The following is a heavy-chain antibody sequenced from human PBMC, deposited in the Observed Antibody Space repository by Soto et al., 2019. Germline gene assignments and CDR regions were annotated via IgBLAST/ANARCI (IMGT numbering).Heavy chain of an antibody. Sequence: SETLSLTCAVYGGSFSGYYWSWIRQPPGKGLEWIGEINNGGSSNYNPSLKSRGSMSVGTSNNQFSLKLTSVTAADTAVYYCARGRGDGYNQKWYFDLWGRGTLVTVSS. CDR3: ARGRGDGYNQKWYFDL. CDR2: INNGGSS. V-gene: IGHV4-34*01. D-gene: IGHD5-12*01. CDR1: GGSFSGYY. J-gene: IGHJ2*01.